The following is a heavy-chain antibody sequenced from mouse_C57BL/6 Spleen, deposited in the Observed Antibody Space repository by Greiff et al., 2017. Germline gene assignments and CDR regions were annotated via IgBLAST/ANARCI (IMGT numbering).Heavy chain of an antibody. CDR1: GYTFTSYW. V-gene: IGHV1-59*01. D-gene: IGHD1-1*01. Sequence: QVQLQQPGAELVRPGTSVKLSCKASGYTFTSYWMHWVKQRPGQGLEWIGVIDPSDSYTNYNQKFKGKATLTVDTSSSTAYMQLSSLTSEDSAVYYCARRDYYGSGWFAYWGQGTLVTVSA. CDR2: IDPSDSYT. CDR3: ARRDYYGSGWFAY. J-gene: IGHJ3*01.